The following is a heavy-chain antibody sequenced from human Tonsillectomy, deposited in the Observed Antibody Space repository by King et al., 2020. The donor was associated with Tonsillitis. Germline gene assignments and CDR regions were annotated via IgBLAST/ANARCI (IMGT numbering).Heavy chain of an antibody. V-gene: IGHV3-74*01. CDR2: INSDGSST. CDR3: ARAGPRIMTTVTKDYYYYGMDV. D-gene: IGHD4-11*01. J-gene: IGHJ6*02. CDR1: GFTFSSYW. Sequence: VQLVESGGGLVQPGGSLRLSCAASGFTFSSYWMHWVRQAPGKGLVWVSRINSDGSSTSYADSVKGRFTISRDNAKNTLYLQMNSLRAEDTAVYYCARAGPRIMTTVTKDYYYYGMDVWGQGTTVTVSS.